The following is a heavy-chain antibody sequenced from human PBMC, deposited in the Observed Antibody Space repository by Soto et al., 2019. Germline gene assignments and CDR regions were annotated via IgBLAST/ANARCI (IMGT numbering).Heavy chain of an antibody. D-gene: IGHD3-10*01. CDR3: ARDGTMVRGVRGYYYGMDV. J-gene: IGHJ6*02. V-gene: IGHV4-4*02. Sequence: PSETLSLTCAVSGGSISSSNWWSWVRQPPGKGLEWIGQIYHCGSTNYNPSLKSRVTISVDKSKNQFSLKLSSVTAADTAVYYCARDGTMVRGVRGYYYGMDVWGQGTTVTVSS. CDR2: IYHCGST. CDR1: GGSISSSNW.